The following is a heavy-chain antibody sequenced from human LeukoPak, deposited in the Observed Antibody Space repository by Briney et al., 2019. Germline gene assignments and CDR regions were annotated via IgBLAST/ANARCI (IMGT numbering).Heavy chain of an antibody. V-gene: IGHV3-23*01. CDR1: GFTFSSYA. CDR2: ISGSGGST. CDR3: AKGNGIVVVPAASLDY. Sequence: GGSLRLSCAASGFTFSSYAMSWVRQAPGKGLEWVSAISGSGGSTYYADSVKGRFTISRDNSKNTRYLQMNSLRAEDMAVYYCAKGNGIVVVPAASLDYRGQGTLVTVSS. J-gene: IGHJ4*02. D-gene: IGHD2-2*01.